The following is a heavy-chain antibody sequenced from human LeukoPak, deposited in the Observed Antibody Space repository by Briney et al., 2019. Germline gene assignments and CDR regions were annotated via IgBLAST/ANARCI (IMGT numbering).Heavy chain of an antibody. CDR2: IYWDDDK. CDR1: GFALSTSGVG. CDR3: AHSGYSNIFGNTFHI. D-gene: IGHD3-3*01. V-gene: IGHV2-5*02. J-gene: IGHJ3*02. Sequence: SAPTLVNPTQTLTLTCTFSGFALSTSGVGVGWIRQPPGKALEWLALIYWDDDKRYSPSLKSRLTITKDTSKNQVVLTMTNMDPVDTATYYCAHSGYSNIFGNTFHIWGQGTMVTVSS.